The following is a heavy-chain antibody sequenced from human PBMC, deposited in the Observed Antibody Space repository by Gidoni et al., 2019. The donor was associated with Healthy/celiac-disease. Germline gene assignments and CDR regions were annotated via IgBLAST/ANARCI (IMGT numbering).Heavy chain of an antibody. V-gene: IGHV1-3*05. CDR1: GYTFTSYA. Sequence: QVQLVQSGAEEKKPGASVKVSCKASGYTFTSYAMHWVRQAPGQRLEWMGWINAGNGNTKYSQKFQGRVTITRDTSASTAYMELSSLRSEDTAVYYCAREAPYYYDPKGAFDIWGQGTMVTVSS. D-gene: IGHD3-22*01. J-gene: IGHJ3*02. CDR2: INAGNGNT. CDR3: AREAPYYYDPKGAFDI.